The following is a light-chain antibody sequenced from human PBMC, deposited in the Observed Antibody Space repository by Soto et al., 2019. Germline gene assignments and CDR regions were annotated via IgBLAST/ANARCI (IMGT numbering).Light chain of an antibody. Sequence: QSVLTQSPSASASLGASVKLTCTLSSGHSNYAIAWHQQQPEKGPRYLMKLNNDGSHSKGDGIPDRFSGSSSGAERYLTISGLQSEDEADYYCQTGGTGMVFGGGTKLTVL. CDR3: QTGGTGMV. J-gene: IGLJ3*02. CDR1: SGHSNYA. V-gene: IGLV4-69*01. CDR2: LNNDGSH.